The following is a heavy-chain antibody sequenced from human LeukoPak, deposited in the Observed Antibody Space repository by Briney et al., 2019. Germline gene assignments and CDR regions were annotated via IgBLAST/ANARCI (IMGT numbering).Heavy chain of an antibody. CDR3: AEGVVYNSGPDDAFDI. CDR1: GFTFSSYA. J-gene: IGHJ3*02. V-gene: IGHV3-23*01. D-gene: IGHD6-19*01. CDR2: ISGSGGST. Sequence: GGSLRLSCAASGFTFSSYAMSWVRQAPGKGLEWVSAISGSGGSTYYADSVKGRFTISRDNSKNTLYLQMNSLRAEDTAVYYCAEGVVYNSGPDDAFDIWGQGTMVTVSS.